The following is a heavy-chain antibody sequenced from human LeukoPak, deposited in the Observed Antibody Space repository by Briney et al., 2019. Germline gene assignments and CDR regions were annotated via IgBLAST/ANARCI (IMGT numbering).Heavy chain of an antibody. D-gene: IGHD2-2*01. Sequence: SVKVSCKASGGTFSSYAISWVRRAPGQGLEWMGGIIPIFGTVNYAQKFQGRVTITADESTSTAYMELSSLRSEDTAVYYCARDNLYRFGSHRCSSTSCSRFTGDYWGQGTLVTVSS. CDR3: ARDNLYRFGSHRCSSTSCSRFTGDY. CDR2: IIPIFGTV. CDR1: GGTFSSYA. V-gene: IGHV1-69*13. J-gene: IGHJ4*02.